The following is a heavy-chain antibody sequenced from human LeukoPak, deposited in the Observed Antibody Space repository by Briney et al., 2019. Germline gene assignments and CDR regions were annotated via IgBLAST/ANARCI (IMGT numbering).Heavy chain of an antibody. CDR1: GGSFSGYY. CDR2: INHSGST. D-gene: IGHD1-26*01. CDR3: ARGWDLKNDAFDI. J-gene: IGHJ3*02. V-gene: IGHV4-34*01. Sequence: SETLSLTCAVYGGSFSGYYWSWIRQPPGKGLEWIGEINHSGSTYYNPSLKSRVTISVDTSKNQFSLKLSSVTAADTAVYYCARGWDLKNDAFDIWGQGTMVTVSS.